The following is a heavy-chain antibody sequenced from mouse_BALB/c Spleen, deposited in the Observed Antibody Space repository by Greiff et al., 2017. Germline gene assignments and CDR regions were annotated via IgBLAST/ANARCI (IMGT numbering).Heavy chain of an antibody. CDR1: GYSITSCYS. V-gene: IGHV3-1*02. J-gene: IGHJ4*01. CDR2: IHYSGST. D-gene: IGHD2-4*01. CDR3: ARFYYDCAGYAMDY. Sequence: VQLKESGPDLVKPSQSLSLTCTATGYSITSCYSWYWIRQPPGNLQEWRGFIHYSGSTNYNPSLKSRVTITRDTSKNQFFLQLNSVTTEDTATYYCARFYYDCAGYAMDYWGQGTSVTVSS.